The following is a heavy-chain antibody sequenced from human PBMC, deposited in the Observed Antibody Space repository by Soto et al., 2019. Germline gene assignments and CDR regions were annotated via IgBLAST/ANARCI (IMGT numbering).Heavy chain of an antibody. CDR3: ATLVATDYYFDY. V-gene: IGHV3-30*03. CDR2: ISYDGSNK. J-gene: IGHJ4*02. CDR1: GFTFSSYG. Sequence: QVQLVESEGCVVQPGRSLRLSCAASGFTFSSYGMHWVRQAPGKGLEWVAVISYDGSNKYYADSVKGRFTISRDNSKNTLYLQMNSLRAEDTAVYYCATLVATDYYFDYWGQGTLVTVSS. D-gene: IGHD5-12*01.